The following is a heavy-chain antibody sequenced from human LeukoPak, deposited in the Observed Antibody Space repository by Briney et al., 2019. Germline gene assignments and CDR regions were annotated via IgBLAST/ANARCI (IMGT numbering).Heavy chain of an antibody. V-gene: IGHV4-34*01. J-gene: IGHJ4*02. CDR2: INHSGST. CDR1: GGSSSGYY. Sequence: SETLSLTCAVYGGSSSGYYWSWIRQPPGKGLEWIGEINHSGSTNYNPSPKSRVTISVDTSKNQFSLKLSSVTAADTAVYYCARGIVGATDFDYWGQGTLVTVSS. D-gene: IGHD1-26*01. CDR3: ARGIVGATDFDY.